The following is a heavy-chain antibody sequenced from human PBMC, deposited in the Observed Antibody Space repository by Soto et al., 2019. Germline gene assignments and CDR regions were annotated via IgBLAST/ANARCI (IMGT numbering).Heavy chain of an antibody. V-gene: IGHV3-30-3*01. J-gene: IGHJ5*02. CDR2: ISYDGSNK. CDR3: ARASLYGGKNNWFDP. D-gene: IGHD2-15*01. CDR1: GFTFSSYA. Sequence: GGSLRLSCAASGFTFSSYAMHWVRQAPGKGLEWVAVISYDGSNKYYADSVKGRFTISRDNSKNTLYLQMNSLRAEDTAVYYCARASLYGGKNNWFDPWGQGTLVTVSS.